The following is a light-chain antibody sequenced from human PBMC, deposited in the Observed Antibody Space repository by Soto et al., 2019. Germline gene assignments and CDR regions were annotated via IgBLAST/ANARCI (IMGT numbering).Light chain of an antibody. Sequence: QSVLTQPPSVSGAPGQRVTISCAGSSSNLGAGYDVNWYQHLPGAAPKLLLYGNNNRPSGVPDRFSGAKSVTSASLAITGLQADDEADYYCQSYDSSLSAYVFGGGTKLTVL. J-gene: IGLJ3*02. V-gene: IGLV1-40*01. CDR3: QSYDSSLSAYV. CDR2: GNN. CDR1: SSNLGAGYD.